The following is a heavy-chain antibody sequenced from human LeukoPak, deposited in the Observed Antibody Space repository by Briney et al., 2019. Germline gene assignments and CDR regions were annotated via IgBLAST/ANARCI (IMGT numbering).Heavy chain of an antibody. Sequence: SETLSLTCTVSGGPISSGSYYWSWIRQPPGKGLEWIGDIYYSGSTNYIPSLKSRVTISVDTSKNQFSLKLSSVTAADTAVYYCAREKWVGATTVRAFDIWGQGTMVTVSS. CDR1: GGPISSGSYY. CDR3: AREKWVGATTVRAFDI. J-gene: IGHJ3*02. D-gene: IGHD1-26*01. V-gene: IGHV4-61*01. CDR2: IYYSGST.